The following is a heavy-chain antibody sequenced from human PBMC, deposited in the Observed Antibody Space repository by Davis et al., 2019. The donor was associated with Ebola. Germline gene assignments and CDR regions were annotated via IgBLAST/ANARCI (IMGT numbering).Heavy chain of an antibody. CDR2: IKSEANTYAT. CDR3: TRRGGPDP. D-gene: IGHD3-16*01. Sequence: GESLKISCAASGFTFSGTAMHWVRQASGKGLEWVGRIKSEANTYATTYAASVKGRLTISRDDSKNTAYLQMNSLKTEDTAVYYCTRRGGPDPWGQGTLVTVSS. J-gene: IGHJ5*02. V-gene: IGHV3-73*01. CDR1: GFTFSGTA.